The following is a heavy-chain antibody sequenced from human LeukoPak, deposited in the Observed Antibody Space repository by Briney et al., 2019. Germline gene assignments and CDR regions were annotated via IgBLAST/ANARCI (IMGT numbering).Heavy chain of an antibody. CDR3: ARGAAAFWSGRYFDY. V-gene: IGHV4-34*01. D-gene: IGHD3-3*01. CDR1: GGSFSGYY. CDR2: INHSGST. J-gene: IGHJ4*02. Sequence: SETLSLTCAVYGGSFSGYYWSWIRQPPGKGLEWIGEINHSGSTNYNPSLKSRVTISVDTSKNQFSLKLSSVTAADTAVYYCARGAAAFWSGRYFDYWGQGTLVTVSS.